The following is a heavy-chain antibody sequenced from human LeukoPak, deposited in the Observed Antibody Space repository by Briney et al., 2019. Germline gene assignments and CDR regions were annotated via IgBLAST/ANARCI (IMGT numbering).Heavy chain of an antibody. CDR2: ISGSGGST. Sequence: GGSLRLSCAASGFTFSSYAMSWVRQAPGKGLEWVSAISGSGGSTYYADSMKGRFTISRDNSKNTLYLQMNSLRAEDTAVYYCAPYMVRGVLDYWGQGTLVTVSS. CDR3: APYMVRGVLDY. J-gene: IGHJ4*02. D-gene: IGHD3-10*01. CDR1: GFTFSSYA. V-gene: IGHV3-23*01.